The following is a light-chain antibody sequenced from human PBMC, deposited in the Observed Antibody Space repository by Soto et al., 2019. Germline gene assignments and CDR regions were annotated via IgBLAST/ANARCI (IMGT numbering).Light chain of an antibody. Sequence: DIQMTQSPSSLSASVGDRVTITCRASQSISSYLNWYQQKPGKAPKLLIYAASNLQSGVPSRFSGNGSVTDFTLTISSMQPEDFATYFCQKTYSKPYTFGQGTKLEIK. CDR1: QSISSY. J-gene: IGKJ2*01. CDR2: AAS. CDR3: QKTYSKPYT. V-gene: IGKV1-39*01.